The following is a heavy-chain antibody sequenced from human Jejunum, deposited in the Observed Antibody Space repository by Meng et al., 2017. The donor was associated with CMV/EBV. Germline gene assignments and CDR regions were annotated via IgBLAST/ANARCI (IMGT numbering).Heavy chain of an antibody. CDR1: GFTISSNW. CDR3: AKGTRVATISTPFDY. V-gene: IGHV3-74*01. D-gene: IGHD5-24*01. CDR2: INSDGSST. J-gene: IGHJ4*02. Sequence: SGFTISSNWMHWVRQVPGKGLVWVSRINSDGSSTSYADSVKGRFTISRDNSKNSLYLQMNSLRTEDTALYYCAKGTRVATISTPFDYWGQGTLVTVSS.